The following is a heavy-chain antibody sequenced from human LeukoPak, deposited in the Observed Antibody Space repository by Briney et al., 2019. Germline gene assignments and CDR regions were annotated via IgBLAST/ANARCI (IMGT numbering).Heavy chain of an antibody. J-gene: IGHJ4*02. D-gene: IGHD6-13*01. CDR3: ARRSSSWYSKIDS. Sequence: PSQTLSLTCTVSGGSIRSGDFYWGWIRQPPGKGLEWIGNIYYSGSTYYNPSLKSRVTISEDTSKNQFSLKLGSVTAADTAVYYCARRSSSWYSKIDSWGQGTLVTVSS. CDR2: IYYSGST. CDR1: GGSIRSGDFY. V-gene: IGHV4-39*01.